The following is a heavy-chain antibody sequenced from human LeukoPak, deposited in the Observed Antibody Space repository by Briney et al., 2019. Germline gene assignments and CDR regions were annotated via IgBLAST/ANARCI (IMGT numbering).Heavy chain of an antibody. J-gene: IGHJ6*03. V-gene: IGHV3-74*01. CDR2: INSDGSST. Sequence: GGSLRLSCAASGFTFSSYWMHWVRQAPGKGLVWVSRINSDGSSTSYADSVKGRFTISRDNSKNTLYLQMNSLRAEDTAVYYCASMVRGVTPLYYYYMDVWGKGTTVTISS. CDR1: GFTFSSYW. D-gene: IGHD3-10*01. CDR3: ASMVRGVTPLYYYYMDV.